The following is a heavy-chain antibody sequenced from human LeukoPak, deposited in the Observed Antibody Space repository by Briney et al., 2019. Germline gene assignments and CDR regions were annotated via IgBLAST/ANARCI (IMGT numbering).Heavy chain of an antibody. Sequence: SETLSLTCAVYGGSFSGYYWSWIRQPPGKGLEWIGEINHSGSTNYNPSLRSRVTISVDTSKNQFSLKLSSVTAADTAVYYCARVTGYMTEDYFDYWGQGTLITVSS. CDR3: ARVTGYMTEDYFDY. D-gene: IGHD6-13*01. V-gene: IGHV4-34*01. CDR2: INHSGST. J-gene: IGHJ4*02. CDR1: GGSFSGYY.